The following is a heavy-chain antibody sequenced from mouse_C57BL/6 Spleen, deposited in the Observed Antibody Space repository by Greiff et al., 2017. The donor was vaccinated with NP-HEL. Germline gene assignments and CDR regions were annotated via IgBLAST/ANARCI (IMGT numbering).Heavy chain of an antibody. J-gene: IGHJ4*01. CDR2: IRNKANGYTT. D-gene: IGHD2-4*01. CDR1: GFTFTDYY. Sequence: EVKLVESGGGLVQPGGSLSLSCAASGFTFTDYYMSWVRQPPGKALEWLGFIRNKANGYTTEFSASVKGRFTISRDNSQSILCLQMNALRAEDSATYYCARSIYYDYADGPFYALDYWGQGTSVTVSS. V-gene: IGHV7-3*01. CDR3: ARSIYYDYADGPFYALDY.